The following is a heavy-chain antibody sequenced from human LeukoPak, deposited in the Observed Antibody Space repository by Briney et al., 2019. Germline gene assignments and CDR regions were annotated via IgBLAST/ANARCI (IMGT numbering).Heavy chain of an antibody. CDR1: GFTFSNYA. CDR2: ISGSGDNT. V-gene: IGHV3-23*01. J-gene: IGHJ4*02. CDR3: ATDYDTGGYYSFFDY. Sequence: GGSLRLSCAASGFTFSNYAVSWVRQAPGKGLEWVSVISGSGDNTHYADSVKGRFTISRDNSKNTLYLQMNSPRAEDTALYYCATDYDTGGYYSFFDYWGQGTLVTVSS. D-gene: IGHD3-22*01.